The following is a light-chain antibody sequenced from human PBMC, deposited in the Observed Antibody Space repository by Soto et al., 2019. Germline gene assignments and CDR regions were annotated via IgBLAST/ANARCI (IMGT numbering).Light chain of an antibody. J-gene: IGKJ2*01. V-gene: IGKV3-20*01. CDR2: GAS. CDR3: HQYGNAPHT. Sequence: ENVLTQSPGTLSLSPGERATLSCRASQSVSSNYVDWYQQKPGQAPSLLIYGASSRATGIPDRFSGSGSGTDFTLTISRLEPEDCAVYYCHQYGNAPHTFGQGTKLEIK. CDR1: QSVSSNY.